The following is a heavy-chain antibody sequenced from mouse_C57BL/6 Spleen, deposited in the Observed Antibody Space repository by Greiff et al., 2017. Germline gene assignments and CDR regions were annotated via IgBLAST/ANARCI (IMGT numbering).Heavy chain of an antibody. CDR2: IYPGSGNT. J-gene: IGHJ2*01. CDR1: GYTFTDYY. V-gene: IGHV1-76*01. Sequence: VQLQQSGAELVRPGASVKLSCKASGYTFTDYYINWVKQRPGQGLEWIARIYPGSGNTYYNEKFKGKATLTAEKSSSTAYMQLSSLTSEDSAVYFCARRDYDGRGYYFDYWGQGTTRTVSS. D-gene: IGHD1-1*01. CDR3: ARRDYDGRGYYFDY.